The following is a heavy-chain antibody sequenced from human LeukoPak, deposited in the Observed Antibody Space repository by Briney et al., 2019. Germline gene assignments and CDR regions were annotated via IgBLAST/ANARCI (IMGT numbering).Heavy chain of an antibody. D-gene: IGHD3-22*01. CDR3: ARGYYYDSSGYYLHDAFDI. Sequence: ASVKVSCKASGYTFTNYGINWVRQATGQGLEWMGWMNPNSGNTGYAQKFQGRVTITRNTSISTAYMELSSLRSEDTAVYYCARGYYYDSSGYYLHDAFDIWGQGTMVTVSS. V-gene: IGHV1-8*03. J-gene: IGHJ3*02. CDR1: GYTFTNYG. CDR2: MNPNSGNT.